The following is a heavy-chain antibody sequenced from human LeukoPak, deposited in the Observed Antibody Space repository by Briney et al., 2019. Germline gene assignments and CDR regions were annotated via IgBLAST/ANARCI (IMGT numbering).Heavy chain of an antibody. J-gene: IGHJ5*02. CDR3: ARVGYSSGWSPGRNNWFDP. D-gene: IGHD6-19*01. V-gene: IGHV3-48*03. CDR2: ISSSGSTI. CDR1: GFTFSSYE. Sequence: GGSLRLSCAASGFTFSSYEMNWVRQAPGKGLEWVSYISSSGSTIYYADSVKGRFTISRDNAKNSLYLQMNSLRAEDTAVYYCARVGYSSGWSPGRNNWFDPWGQGTLSPSPQ.